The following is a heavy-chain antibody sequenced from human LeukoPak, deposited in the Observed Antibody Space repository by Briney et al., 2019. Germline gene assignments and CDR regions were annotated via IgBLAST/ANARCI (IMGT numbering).Heavy chain of an antibody. Sequence: ASVKVSCKASGYTFTGYYMHWVRQAPGQGLEWMGWINPNSGGTNYAQKFQGRVTMTRDTSISTAYMELSRLRPDDTAVYYCARGTLVHIVAGDWFDPWGQGTLVTVSS. CDR3: ARGTLVHIVAGDWFDP. CDR1: GYTFTGYY. J-gene: IGHJ5*02. V-gene: IGHV1-2*02. D-gene: IGHD5-12*01. CDR2: INPNSGGT.